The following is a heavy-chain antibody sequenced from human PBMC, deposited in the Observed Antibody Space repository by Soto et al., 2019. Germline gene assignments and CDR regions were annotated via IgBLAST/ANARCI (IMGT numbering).Heavy chain of an antibody. D-gene: IGHD2-21*02. CDR3: ARDGMSTGDT. J-gene: IGHJ4*02. CDR2: VFSSVSA. CDR1: GVSVRSYT. V-gene: IGHV4-4*07. Sequence: SETLSLTCIVSGVSVRSYTWSWVRQPANKGLEWIGRVFSSVSATYNPSLKSRVSISMDTPENRITLKLDSVTAAAAGVSFCARDGMSTGDTWGPGTLVTVSS.